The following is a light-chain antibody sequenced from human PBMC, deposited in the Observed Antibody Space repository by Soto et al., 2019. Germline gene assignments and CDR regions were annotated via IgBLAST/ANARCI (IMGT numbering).Light chain of an antibody. CDR1: QSVSNY. Sequence: EIVLTQSPATLSLSPGERATLSCMSSQSVSNYLAWYQQKPGQAPRLLIYDTSNTATGIPARFSGSGSGTAFTLTTSSLDPEVFAVYYCQQRSNRPPTCGQETRLQLK. CDR2: DTS. CDR3: QQRSNRPPT. V-gene: IGKV3-11*01. J-gene: IGKJ5*01.